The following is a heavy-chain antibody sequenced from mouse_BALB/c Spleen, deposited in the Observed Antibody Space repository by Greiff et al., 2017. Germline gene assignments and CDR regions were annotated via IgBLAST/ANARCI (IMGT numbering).Heavy chain of an antibody. D-gene: IGHD2-1*01. CDR2: IYPGNSDT. Sequence: EVQLLQSGTVLARPGASVKMSCKASGYTFTSYWMHWVKQRPGQGLEWIGAIYPGNSDTSYNQKFKGKAKLTAVTSTSTAYMELSSLTNEDSAVYYCTRGNGNYEGAMDYWGQGTSVTVSS. J-gene: IGHJ4*01. V-gene: IGHV1-5*01. CDR1: GYTFTSYW. CDR3: TRGNGNYEGAMDY.